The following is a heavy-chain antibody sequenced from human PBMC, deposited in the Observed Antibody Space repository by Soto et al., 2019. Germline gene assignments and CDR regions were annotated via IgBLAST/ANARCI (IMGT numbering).Heavy chain of an antibody. CDR1: GGSISSGSYY. J-gene: IGHJ5*02. CDR3: ARHRARNWFDP. CDR2: IYYSGST. D-gene: IGHD6-6*01. V-gene: IGHV4-39*01. Sequence: SETLSLTCIVSGGSISSGSYYWGWIRQPPGKGLEWIGSIYYSGSTYYNPSLKSRVTISVDTSKNQFSLKLSSVTAADTAVFYCARHRARNWFDPWGQGTLVTVS.